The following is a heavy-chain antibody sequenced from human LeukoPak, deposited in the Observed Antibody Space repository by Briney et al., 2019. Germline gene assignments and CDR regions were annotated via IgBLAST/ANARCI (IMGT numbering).Heavy chain of an antibody. D-gene: IGHD6-13*01. J-gene: IGHJ2*01. CDR3: ARRPWYSNNWQNWYFDL. CDR2: IYTSGST. Sequence: KASETLSLTCTVSGGSISSYYWSWIRQPAGKGLEWIGRIYTSGSTNYNPSLKSRVTMSVDTSKNQFSLKLSSVTAADTAVYYCARRPWYSNNWQNWYFDLWGRGTLVTVSS. CDR1: GGSISSYY. V-gene: IGHV4-4*07.